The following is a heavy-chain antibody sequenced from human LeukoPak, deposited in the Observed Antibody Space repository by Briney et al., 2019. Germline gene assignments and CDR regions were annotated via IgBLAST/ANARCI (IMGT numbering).Heavy chain of an antibody. Sequence: SETLSLTCAVYGGSFSGYYWSWIRQPPGKGLEWIGSIYHSGSTYYNPSLKSRVTISVDTSKNQFSLKLNSVTAADTAVYYCARDHRAAYWYFDLWGRGTLVTVSS. D-gene: IGHD6-13*01. CDR1: GGSFSGYY. J-gene: IGHJ2*01. V-gene: IGHV4-34*01. CDR3: ARDHRAAYWYFDL. CDR2: IYHSGST.